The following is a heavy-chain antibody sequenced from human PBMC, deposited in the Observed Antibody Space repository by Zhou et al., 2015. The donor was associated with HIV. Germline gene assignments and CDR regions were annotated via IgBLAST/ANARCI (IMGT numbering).Heavy chain of an antibody. CDR3: ARADLDYSNYQSYNWFDP. CDR1: GGTFSSYA. Sequence: QVQLVQSGAEVKKPGSSVKVSCKASGGTFSSYAISWVRQAPGQGLEWMGGIIPIFGTANYAQKFQGRVTITADESTSTAYMELSSLRSEDTAVYYCARADLDYSNYQSYNWFDPWGQGTLVTVSS. CDR2: IIPIFGTA. D-gene: IGHD4-11*01. J-gene: IGHJ5*02. V-gene: IGHV1-69*12.